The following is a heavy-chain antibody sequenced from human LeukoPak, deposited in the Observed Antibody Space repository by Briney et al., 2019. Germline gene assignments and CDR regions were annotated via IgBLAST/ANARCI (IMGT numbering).Heavy chain of an antibody. J-gene: IGHJ5*02. CDR3: ARLNGDPPDHNWFDP. CDR1: GGSISSYH. V-gene: IGHV4-59*08. CDR2: IYNSGST. D-gene: IGHD4-17*01. Sequence: SETLSLTCTVAGGSISSYHWSWIRQPPGKGLEWIGYIYNSGSTNYNPSLKSRVTISVDTSKNQFSLKLSSVTAADTAVYYCARLNGDPPDHNWFDPWGQGTLVTVSS.